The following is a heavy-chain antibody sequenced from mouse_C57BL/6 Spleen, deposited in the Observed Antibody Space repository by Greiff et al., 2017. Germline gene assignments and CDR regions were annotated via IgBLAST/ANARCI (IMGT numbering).Heavy chain of an antibody. CDR1: GYTFTSYW. Sequence: QVQLQQPGAELVKPGASVKLSCKASGYTFTSYWMHWVKQRPGQGLEWIGMIHPNSGSTNYNEKFKSEATLTVDKSSSTAYMQLSSLTSEDSAVYYCARSPSSGFYYAMDYWGQGTSVTVSS. CDR2: IHPNSGST. D-gene: IGHD3-2*02. V-gene: IGHV1-64*01. J-gene: IGHJ4*01. CDR3: ARSPSSGFYYAMDY.